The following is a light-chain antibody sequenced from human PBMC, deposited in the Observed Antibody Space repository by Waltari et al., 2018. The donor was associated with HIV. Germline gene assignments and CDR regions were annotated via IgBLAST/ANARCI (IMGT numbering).Light chain of an antibody. CDR1: HSNIGNNA. CDR2: YND. CDR3: ASWDDRLNGWG. V-gene: IGLV1-36*01. J-gene: IGLJ3*02. Sequence: QSVLTQPPALSEAPRQRVTISCSGSHSNIGNNAVNWYQQLPGKAPKLLIYYNDLLPSGVSDRLSGSRSGTAASLAISGLQSEDEAHYYCASWDDRLNGWGFGGGTQLTVL.